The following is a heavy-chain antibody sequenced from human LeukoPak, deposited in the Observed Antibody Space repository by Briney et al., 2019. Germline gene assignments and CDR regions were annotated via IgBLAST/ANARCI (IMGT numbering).Heavy chain of an antibody. V-gene: IGHV3-30*04. CDR1: GFTFSSYA. Sequence: GRSLRLSCAASGFTFSSYAMHWVRQAPGKGLEWVAVISYDGSNKYYADSVKGRFTISRDNSKNTLYLQMNSLRAEDTAMYYCAKGGVVVTIKTADDAFDIWGQGTMVTVSS. CDR3: AKGGVVVTIKTADDAFDI. D-gene: IGHD2-21*02. J-gene: IGHJ3*02. CDR2: ISYDGSNK.